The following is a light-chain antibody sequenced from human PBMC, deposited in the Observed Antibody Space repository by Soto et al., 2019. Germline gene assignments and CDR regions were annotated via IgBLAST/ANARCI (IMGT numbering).Light chain of an antibody. CDR3: QKYNSAPWT. CDR1: QGISTY. J-gene: IGKJ1*01. V-gene: IGKV1-27*01. CDR2: AAS. Sequence: EIQMTQSPSSLSASVGDRVTITCRASQGISTYLAWYQQKPGKVPQILISAASALHSGVPSRFSGSGSGTDFTLTISSLQPEDVATYYCQKYNSAPWTFGQGTKVDIK.